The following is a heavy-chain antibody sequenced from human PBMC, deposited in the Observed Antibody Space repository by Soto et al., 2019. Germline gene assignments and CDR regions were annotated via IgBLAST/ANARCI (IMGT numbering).Heavy chain of an antibody. CDR2: IYYTGNT. J-gene: IGHJ4*02. CDR3: EAGLDHHKVGY. V-gene: IGHV4-59*01. D-gene: IGHD2-2*03. Sequence: QVRLQESGPGLVKPSETLSLTCTVSGGSISPSYWNWVRQPPGKRPEWIGCIYYTGNTHYNPSLKRRVTISRDTSKNQCSLELTSLTAADTAMYFGEAGLDHHKVGYWGQGTLVTVSS. CDR1: GGSISPSY.